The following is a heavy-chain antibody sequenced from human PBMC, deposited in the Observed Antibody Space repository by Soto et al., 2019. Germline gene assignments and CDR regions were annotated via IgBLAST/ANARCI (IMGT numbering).Heavy chain of an antibody. CDR3: ARDRRGSYLRFDYGMDV. CDR2: IYYSGST. D-gene: IGHD1-26*01. Sequence: QVQLQESGPGLVKPSETLSLTCTVSGGSISSYYWSWIRQPPGKGLEWIGYIYYSGSTNYNPSLKSRVTISVDTSKNQFSLKLSAVTAADTAVYYCARDRRGSYLRFDYGMDVWGQGTTVTVAS. V-gene: IGHV4-59*01. CDR1: GGSISSYY. J-gene: IGHJ6*02.